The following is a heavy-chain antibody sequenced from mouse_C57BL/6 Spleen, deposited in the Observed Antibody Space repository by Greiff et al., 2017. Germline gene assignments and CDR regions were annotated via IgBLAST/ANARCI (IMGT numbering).Heavy chain of an antibody. CDR1: GFSLTSYG. D-gene: IGHD1-1*01. J-gene: IGHJ4*01. Sequence: VQGVESGPGLVQPSQSLSITCTVSGFSLTSYGVHWVRQSPGKGLEWLGVIWRGGSTDYNAAFMSRLSITKDNSKSQVFFKMHSLQADDTAIYYCAKSGHYYGSSHYAMDYWGQGTSVTVSS. CDR2: IWRGGST. CDR3: AKSGHYYGSSHYAMDY. V-gene: IGHV2-5*01.